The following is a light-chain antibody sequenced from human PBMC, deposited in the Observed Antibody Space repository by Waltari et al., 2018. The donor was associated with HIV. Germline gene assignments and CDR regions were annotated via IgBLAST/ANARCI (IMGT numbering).Light chain of an antibody. Sequence: QSVLTQAPSTSETPGQRVTISCSGSTSNIRRSYVYWYHQLPGTAPKLLIYRNYQRPSGVPDRFSGSKSGTSASLAISGLRPEDEGDYFCAAWDHDLSAVLFGGGTKLTVL. CDR1: TSNIRRSY. J-gene: IGLJ2*01. V-gene: IGLV1-47*01. CDR3: AAWDHDLSAVL. CDR2: RNY.